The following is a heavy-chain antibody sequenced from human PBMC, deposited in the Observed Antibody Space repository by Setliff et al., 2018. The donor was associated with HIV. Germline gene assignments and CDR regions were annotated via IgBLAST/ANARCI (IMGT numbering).Heavy chain of an antibody. CDR3: ARDGSYFFDY. CDR2: LSGSGGST. D-gene: IGHD1-26*01. V-gene: IGHV3-23*01. Sequence: SLRLSCAASGFTFSSYAMSWVRQAPGKGLEWVSSLSGSGGSTYYADSVKGRFTISRDNAKNSLYLQMNSLRAEDTAVYYCARDGSYFFDYWGQGTLVTVSS. J-gene: IGHJ4*02. CDR1: GFTFSSYA.